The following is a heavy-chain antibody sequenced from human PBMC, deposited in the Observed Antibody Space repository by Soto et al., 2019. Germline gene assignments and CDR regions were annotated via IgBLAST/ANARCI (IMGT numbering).Heavy chain of an antibody. J-gene: IGHJ4*02. CDR3: ARTPPEFTIFGVVIISLYFDY. D-gene: IGHD3-3*01. Sequence: SETLSLTCTVSGGSISSSSYCWGWIRQPPGKGLEWIGSIYYSGSTYYNPSLKSRVTISVDTSKNQFSLKLSSVTAADTAVYYCARTPPEFTIFGVVIISLYFDYWGQGTLVTVSS. V-gene: IGHV4-39*01. CDR1: GGSISSSSYC. CDR2: IYYSGST.